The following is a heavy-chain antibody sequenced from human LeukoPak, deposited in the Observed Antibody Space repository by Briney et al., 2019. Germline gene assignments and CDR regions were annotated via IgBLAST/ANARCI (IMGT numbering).Heavy chain of an antibody. CDR3: ARESKQDTALDY. CDR1: GYTFTSYY. Sequence: SVKVSCKASGYTFTSYYMHWVRQAPGQGLEWMGGIIPIFGTANYAQKFQGRVTITTDESTSTAYMELSSLRSEDTAVYYCARESKQDTALDYWGQGTLVTVSS. J-gene: IGHJ4*02. CDR2: IIPIFGTA. V-gene: IGHV1-69*05. D-gene: IGHD5-18*01.